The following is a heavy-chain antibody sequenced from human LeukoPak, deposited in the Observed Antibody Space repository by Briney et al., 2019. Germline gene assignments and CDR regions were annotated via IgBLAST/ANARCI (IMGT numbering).Heavy chain of an antibody. CDR3: ALEDPPGYYDSSPGY. CDR2: IYSGGST. CDR1: GITLSNYG. D-gene: IGHD3-22*01. V-gene: IGHV3-66*02. Sequence: SGGSLRLSCAVSGITLSNYGMSWVRQAPGKGLEWVSVIYSGGSTYYADSVKGRFTISRDNSKNTLYLQMNSLRAEDTAVYYCALEDPPGYYDSSPGYWGQGTLVTVSS. J-gene: IGHJ4*02.